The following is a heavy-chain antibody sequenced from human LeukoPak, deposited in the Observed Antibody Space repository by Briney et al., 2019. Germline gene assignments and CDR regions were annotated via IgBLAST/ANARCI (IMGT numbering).Heavy chain of an antibody. Sequence: GASVKVSCKASGGTFSSYAISWVRQAPGQGLEWMGRIIPILGIANYAQKFQGRVTITADKSTSTAYMELSSLRSEDTAVYYCARERVGATTALDYWGQGTLVTVSP. CDR2: IIPILGIA. V-gene: IGHV1-69*04. D-gene: IGHD1-26*01. CDR1: GGTFSSYA. J-gene: IGHJ4*02. CDR3: ARERVGATTALDY.